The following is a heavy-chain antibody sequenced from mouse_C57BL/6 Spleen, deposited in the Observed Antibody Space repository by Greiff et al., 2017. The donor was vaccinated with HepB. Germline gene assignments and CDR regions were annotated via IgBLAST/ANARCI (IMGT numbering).Heavy chain of an antibody. CDR1: GYTFTSYW. D-gene: IGHD3-3*01. J-gene: IGHJ3*01. CDR2: IDPSDSYT. V-gene: IGHV1-69*01. Sequence: QVQLQQPGAELVMPGASVKLSCKASGYTFTSYWMHWVKQRPGQGLEWIGEIDPSDSYTNYNQKFKGKSTLTVDKSSSTAYMQLSSLTSEDSAVYYCARRGGGPAWFAYWGQGTLVTVSA. CDR3: ARRGGGPAWFAY.